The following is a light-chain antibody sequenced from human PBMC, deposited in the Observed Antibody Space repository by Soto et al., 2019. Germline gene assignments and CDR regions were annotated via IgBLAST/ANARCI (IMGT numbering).Light chain of an antibody. Sequence: EIVMTQSPATLSVSPGERATLSCRASQSVSSNLAWYQQAPGQAPRLLIYGASTSATGIAARFSGSGTGTEFTLTISSLQSEDSAVYYCQQYNNWPLTFGGGTKVESK. J-gene: IGKJ4*01. CDR1: QSVSSN. CDR3: QQYNNWPLT. V-gene: IGKV3-15*01. CDR2: GAS.